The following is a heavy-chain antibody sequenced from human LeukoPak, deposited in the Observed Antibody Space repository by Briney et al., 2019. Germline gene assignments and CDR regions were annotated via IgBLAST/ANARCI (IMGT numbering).Heavy chain of an antibody. J-gene: IGHJ6*02. CDR1: GFMFTNFA. V-gene: IGHV3-30*18. CDR3: AKVRGALYSYAVAA. Sequence: PGGSLRLFCAASGFMFTNFAYHWVRQAPGKGPEWVATVSYDGKYEFYSDSAKGRFSISRNDSDSTVHLQMHSLRPEDSAVYYCAKVRGALYSYAVAAWGQWTKVTVSS. D-gene: IGHD3-10*01. CDR2: VSYDGKYE.